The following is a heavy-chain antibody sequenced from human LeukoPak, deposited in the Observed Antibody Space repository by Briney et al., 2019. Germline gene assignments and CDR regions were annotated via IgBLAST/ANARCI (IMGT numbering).Heavy chain of an antibody. CDR1: GYTFTGYY. V-gene: IGHV1-2*02. J-gene: IGHJ4*02. CDR3: ARDRPLDADDYYGFYYFDY. CDR2: INTNSGGT. Sequence: ASVKVSCKASGYTFTGYYMHWVRQAPGQGLEWMGWINTNSGGTNHAQKFQGRVTMTRDTSISTAYMELSRLRSDDTAVYYCARDRPLDADDYYGFYYFDYWGQGTLVTVSS. D-gene: IGHD3-10*01.